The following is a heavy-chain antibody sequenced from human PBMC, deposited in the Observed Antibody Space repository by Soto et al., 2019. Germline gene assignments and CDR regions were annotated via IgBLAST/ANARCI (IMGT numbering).Heavy chain of an antibody. D-gene: IGHD6-25*01. CDR3: ARLDRGSLDY. CDR2: ISSSSSYI. J-gene: IGHJ4*02. V-gene: IGHV3-21*01. CDR1: GFTFSSHS. Sequence: GGSLRLSCAASGFTFSSHSMNWVRQAPGKGLEWVSSISSSSSYIYYADSVKGRFTISRDNAKNLVYLQMNSLRAEDTAVYCCARLDRGSLDYWGRGTLVTVSS.